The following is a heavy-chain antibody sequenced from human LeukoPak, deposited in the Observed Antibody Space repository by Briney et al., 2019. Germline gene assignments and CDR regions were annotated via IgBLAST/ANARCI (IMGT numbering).Heavy chain of an antibody. CDR2: IYYSGST. J-gene: IGHJ6*03. CDR3: ARGALFGYYYYYMDV. D-gene: IGHD3-3*01. V-gene: IGHV4-59*01. CDR1: GGSISSYH. Sequence: SETLSLTCTVSGGSISSYHWSWIRQPPGKRLEWIRYIYYSGSTNYNPSLKSRVTISVDTSKNQFSLKLSSVTAADTAVYYYARGALFGYYYYYMDVWGKGTTVTVSS.